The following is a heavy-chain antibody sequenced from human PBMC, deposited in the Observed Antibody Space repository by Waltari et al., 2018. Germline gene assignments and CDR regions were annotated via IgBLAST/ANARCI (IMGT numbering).Heavy chain of an antibody. V-gene: IGHV4-38-2*01. CDR2: IYHSGST. J-gene: IGHJ4*02. CDR3: ARLLGQLGFDY. CDR1: GYSISSGYY. D-gene: IGHD6-13*01. Sequence: QVQLPESGPGLVKPSETLSLTCAVSGYSISSGYYWGWIRQPPGKGLEWIGSIYHSGSTYYNPSLKSRVTISVDTSKNQFSLKLSSVTAADTAVYYCARLLGQLGFDYWGQGTLVTVSS.